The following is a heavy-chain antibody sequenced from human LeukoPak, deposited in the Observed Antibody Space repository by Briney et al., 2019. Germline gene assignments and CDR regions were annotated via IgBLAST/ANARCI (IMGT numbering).Heavy chain of an antibody. D-gene: IGHD6-13*01. Sequence: ASVKVSCKVSGYTLTELSMHWVRQAPGKGLEWMGGFDPEDGETIYAQKFQGRVTMTEDTSTDTAYMELSSLRSEDTAVYYCATRPGLAAGNDDALDIWGQGTMVTVSS. CDR3: ATRPGLAAGNDDALDI. V-gene: IGHV1-24*01. J-gene: IGHJ3*02. CDR1: GYTLTELS. CDR2: FDPEDGET.